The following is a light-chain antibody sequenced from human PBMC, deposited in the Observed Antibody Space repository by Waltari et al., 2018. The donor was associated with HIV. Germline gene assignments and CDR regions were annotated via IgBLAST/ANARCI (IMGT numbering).Light chain of an antibody. J-gene: IGKJ1*01. CDR1: RSVGSS. CDR3: QQYSTWPLT. V-gene: IGKV3-15*01. CDR2: GAS. Sequence: EVVMTQSPATLLESPGKTANLYCRASRSVGSSLAWYQQKPGRGPRLLIYGASSRASDVPPTFSGSGAGTDFSLSISSLRSDDVGIYYCQQYSTWPLTFGRGTTVEIK.